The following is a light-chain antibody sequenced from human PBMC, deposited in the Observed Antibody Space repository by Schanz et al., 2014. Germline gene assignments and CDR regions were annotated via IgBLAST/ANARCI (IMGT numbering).Light chain of an antibody. CDR2: GAS. V-gene: IGKV3-15*01. Sequence: EVVLTQSPGTLSLSPGERATLSCRASQSVRSSSLVWYQQKPGQAPRLLIYGASTRATGIPARFSGSGSGTEFTLTISSLQSEDFVVYYCQQYNNWPPYTFGQGTKLEIK. J-gene: IGKJ2*01. CDR1: QSVRSSS. CDR3: QQYNNWPPYT.